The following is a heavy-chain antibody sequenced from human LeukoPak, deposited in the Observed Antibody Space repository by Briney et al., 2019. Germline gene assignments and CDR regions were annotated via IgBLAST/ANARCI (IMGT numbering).Heavy chain of an antibody. CDR1: GGSISSGTYY. CDR3: ARNASDSGTSYFDY. J-gene: IGHJ4*02. Sequence: SETLSLTCTVSGGSISSGTYYWGWIRQPPGKGLDWIGSIYYSGGTSYNPSLKSRVTISVESSKNQFSLKLDSVTAADTAVYYCARNASDSGTSYFDYWGQGTLVTVSS. V-gene: IGHV4-39*01. D-gene: IGHD1-26*01. CDR2: IYYSGGT.